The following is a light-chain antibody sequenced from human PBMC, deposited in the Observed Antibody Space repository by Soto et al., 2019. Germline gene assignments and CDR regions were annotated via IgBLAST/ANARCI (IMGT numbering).Light chain of an antibody. Sequence: SYELTQPLSVSVALGQTAMITCGGNNIGSNNVHWYQQKPGQAPVLLIYRDSNRPSGIPERFSGSNSGNTATLTISRAQAGDEADYYCQVWDGSTVVFGGGTKLTVL. J-gene: IGLJ2*01. V-gene: IGLV3-9*01. CDR1: NIGSNN. CDR3: QVWDGSTVV. CDR2: RDS.